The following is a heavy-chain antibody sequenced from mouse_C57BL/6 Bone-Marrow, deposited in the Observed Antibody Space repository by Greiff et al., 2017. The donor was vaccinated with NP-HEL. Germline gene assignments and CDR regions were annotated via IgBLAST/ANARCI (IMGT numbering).Heavy chain of an antibody. CDR2: IYPGGGYT. J-gene: IGHJ1*03. D-gene: IGHD1-1*01. Sequence: QLQQSGAELVRGGTSVKMSCKASGYTFTNYWIGWAKQRPGHGLEWIGDIYPGGGYTNYNEKFKGKATLTADKSSSTAYMQFSSLTSEDSAIYYCARDYGSSYRYFDVWGTGTTVTVSS. V-gene: IGHV1-63*01. CDR1: GYTFTNYW. CDR3: ARDYGSSYRYFDV.